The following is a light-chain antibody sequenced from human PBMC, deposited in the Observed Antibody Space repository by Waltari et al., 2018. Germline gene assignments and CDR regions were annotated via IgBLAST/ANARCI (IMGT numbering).Light chain of an antibody. Sequence: DIVLTQSPGTLSLAPGESATVSCRASETIANSFLAWYQQQPAQPPRLLMYWGSHRASGIPDRFRGSGSGAEFTLTITGLEPEDFALYFCQQYVTSPTTFGQGTRLDMK. CDR1: ETIANSF. V-gene: IGKV3-20*01. CDR3: QQYVTSPTT. CDR2: WGS. J-gene: IGKJ5*01.